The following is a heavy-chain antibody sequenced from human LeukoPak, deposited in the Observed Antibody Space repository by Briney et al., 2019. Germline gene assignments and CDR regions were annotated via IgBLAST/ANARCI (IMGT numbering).Heavy chain of an antibody. CDR1: GYSISSGYY. D-gene: IGHD3-10*01. Sequence: SETLSLTCAVSGYSISSGYYWGWIRQPPGKGLEWIGSIYHSGSAYYHPSLKRRVTISVETSKNQFSLKLSSVTAADTAVYYCARTQWFGELLFDDWGQGTLVTVSS. CDR2: IYHSGSA. V-gene: IGHV4-38-2*01. CDR3: ARTQWFGELLFDD. J-gene: IGHJ4*02.